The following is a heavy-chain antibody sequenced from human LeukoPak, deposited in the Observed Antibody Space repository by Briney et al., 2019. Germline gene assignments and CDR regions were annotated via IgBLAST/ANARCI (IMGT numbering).Heavy chain of an antibody. CDR2: ISGSGGST. Sequence: GGSLRLSCAASGFTFSSYGMSWVRQAPGKGLEWASAISGSGGSTYYADSVKGRFTISRDNSKNTLYLQMNSLRAEDTAVYYCAKTANYGDYVRLGYWGQGTLVTVSS. D-gene: IGHD4-17*01. V-gene: IGHV3-23*01. CDR1: GFTFSSYG. J-gene: IGHJ4*02. CDR3: AKTANYGDYVRLGY.